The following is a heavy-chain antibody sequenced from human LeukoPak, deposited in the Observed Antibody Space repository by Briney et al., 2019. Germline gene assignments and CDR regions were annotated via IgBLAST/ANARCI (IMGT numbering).Heavy chain of an antibody. CDR3: ARGLPGSSWHLGY. Sequence: SETLSLTCTVSGDSMTSYYWNWLRQSPGKGLEWFGYVYDNGNTAYNPSLRSGVTISLDTSKSQFSLSLASMTAADTAVYYCARGLPGSSWHLGYWGQGILVTVSS. CDR2: VYDNGNT. CDR1: GDSMTSYY. V-gene: IGHV4-59*01. D-gene: IGHD6-13*01. J-gene: IGHJ4*02.